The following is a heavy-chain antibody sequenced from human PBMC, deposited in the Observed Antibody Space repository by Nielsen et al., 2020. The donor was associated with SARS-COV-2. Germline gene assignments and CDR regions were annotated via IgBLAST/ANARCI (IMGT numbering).Heavy chain of an antibody. CDR2: ITSSSTYT. CDR3: AREGRKLPLDY. CDR1: GFTFSDYY. Sequence: GGSLRLSCVRSGFTFSDYYMSWVRQAPGKGLEWVSYITSSSTYTNYADSVKGRFTISRDNAKNSLSLQMHSLRAEDTAVYYCAREGRKLPLDYWGQGTLVTVSS. J-gene: IGHJ4*02. D-gene: IGHD5-24*01. V-gene: IGHV3-11*05.